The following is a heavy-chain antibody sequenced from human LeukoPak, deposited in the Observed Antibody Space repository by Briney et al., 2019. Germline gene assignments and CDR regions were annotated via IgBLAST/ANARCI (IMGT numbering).Heavy chain of an antibody. CDR1: GYSFTSYW. J-gene: IGHJ5*02. Sequence: GEPLKISCKGSGYSFTSYWIGWVRQMPGKGLEWMGIIYPGDSDTRYSPSFQGQVTISADKSISTAYLQWSSLKASDTAMYYCARRGRYCSGGSCPNWFDPWGQGTLVTVSS. CDR2: IYPGDSDT. CDR3: ARRGRYCSGGSCPNWFDP. D-gene: IGHD2-15*01. V-gene: IGHV5-51*01.